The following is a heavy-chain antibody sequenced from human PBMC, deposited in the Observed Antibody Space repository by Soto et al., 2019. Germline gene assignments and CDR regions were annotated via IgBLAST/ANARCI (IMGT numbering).Heavy chain of an antibody. V-gene: IGHV3-30-3*01. J-gene: IGHJ3*02. Sequence: QVQLVESGGGVVQPGRSLRLSCAASEFTFSDYAMHWVRQAPGKGLEWVAVISDDGDKVFYADSMKDRLTISRDISKSTLFLQLTSLGPEDTALYYCARAHYHDSSGPNGHAFDIWGQGTLVTVSS. D-gene: IGHD3-22*01. CDR1: EFTFSDYA. CDR2: ISDDGDKV. CDR3: ARAHYHDSSGPNGHAFDI.